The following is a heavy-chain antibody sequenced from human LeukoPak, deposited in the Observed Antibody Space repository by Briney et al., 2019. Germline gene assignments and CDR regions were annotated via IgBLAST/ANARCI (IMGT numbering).Heavy chain of an antibody. CDR3: AKSATGTTSNWFDP. D-gene: IGHD1-7*01. CDR2: TSGSGGAT. Sequence: GGSLRLSCAASGFTFSSYAMSWVRQAPGKGLEWVSATSGSGGATYYADSVKGRFTISRDNSKNTLYLQMNSLRDEDTAIYYCAKSATGTTSNWFDPWGQGTLVTVSS. J-gene: IGHJ5*02. CDR1: GFTFSSYA. V-gene: IGHV3-23*01.